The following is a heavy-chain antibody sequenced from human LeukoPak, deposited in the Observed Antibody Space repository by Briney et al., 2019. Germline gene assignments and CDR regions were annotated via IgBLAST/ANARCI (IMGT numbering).Heavy chain of an antibody. J-gene: IGHJ4*02. CDR2: ISGSGGGT. D-gene: IGHD1-1*01. Sequence: GGSLRLSCAASGFTFSTYAMSWVRQAPGKGLEWVSTISGSGGGTYYADSVKGRFTISRDNARNSLYLEMNSLRAEDTAVYYCARDYWRSIDHWGQGTLVTVSS. CDR3: ARDYWRSIDH. V-gene: IGHV3-23*01. CDR1: GFTFSTYA.